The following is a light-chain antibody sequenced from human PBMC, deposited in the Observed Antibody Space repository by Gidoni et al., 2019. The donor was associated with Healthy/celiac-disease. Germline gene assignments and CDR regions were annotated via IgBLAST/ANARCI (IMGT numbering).Light chain of an antibody. CDR3: QQYGST. Sequence: EIVLTQSPGTLSLSPGERATLSCRAIQSVSSSYLAWYQQKPGQAPRLLIYGASSRATGIPDRFSGSGSGTAFTRTIRRLEPEDFAVYYCQQYGSTFGQGTKLEIK. J-gene: IGKJ2*01. CDR2: GAS. V-gene: IGKV3-20*01. CDR1: QSVSSSY.